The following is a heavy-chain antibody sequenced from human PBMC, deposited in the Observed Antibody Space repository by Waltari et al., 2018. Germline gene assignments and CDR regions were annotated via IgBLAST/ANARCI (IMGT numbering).Heavy chain of an antibody. CDR3: ARLEDCSGGNCYSANNHPVDV. D-gene: IGHD2-15*01. V-gene: IGHV4-34*01. CDR2: INHAGST. Sequence: QVHLQQWGAGLLKASETLSLTCAVDGGSFRGYYWSWVRQPPGKGLEWIGEINHAGSTNFNPSLKSRVVISEDTSKSQFYLKLTFVTAADTGVYYCARLEDCSGGNCYSANNHPVDVWGQGTSVTVSS. CDR1: GGSFRGYY. J-gene: IGHJ6*02.